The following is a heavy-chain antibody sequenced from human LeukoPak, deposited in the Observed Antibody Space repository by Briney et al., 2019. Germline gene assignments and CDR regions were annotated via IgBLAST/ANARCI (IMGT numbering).Heavy chain of an antibody. D-gene: IGHD6-19*01. CDR2: ISASGGYT. Sequence: GGCLRLSCAASGFTFSSYGMSWVRQAPGKGLEWVSGISASGGYTYYADSVRGRFTVSRDSSKNTLYLQMNSLTAEDTAVYYCGKDQSSQWLVAPADYWGQGILVTVSS. CDR3: GKDQSSQWLVAPADY. CDR1: GFTFSSYG. V-gene: IGHV3-23*01. J-gene: IGHJ4*02.